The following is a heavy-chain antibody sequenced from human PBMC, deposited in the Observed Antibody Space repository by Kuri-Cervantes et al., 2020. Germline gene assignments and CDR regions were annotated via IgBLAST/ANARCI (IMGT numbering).Heavy chain of an antibody. D-gene: IGHD5-18*01. CDR3: ARFDAVVDTAGYFDC. Sequence: SETLSLTCTVSGVSISSYYWSWVRQPPGKRLEWIGYIDDSGRTFFNPSFQSRVTISVDTSKNHFSLKLSSVTAADTAVHYCARFDAVVDTAGYFDCWGQGTLVTVSS. V-gene: IGHV4-59*01. J-gene: IGHJ4*02. CDR2: IDDSGRT. CDR1: GVSISSYY.